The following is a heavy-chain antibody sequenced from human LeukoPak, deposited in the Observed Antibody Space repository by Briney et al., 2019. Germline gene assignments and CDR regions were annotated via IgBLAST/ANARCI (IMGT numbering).Heavy chain of an antibody. CDR3: ARGQYYYGSGSYFPALYYYYYMDV. V-gene: IGHV4-4*07. CDR2: IYTSGST. J-gene: IGHJ6*03. D-gene: IGHD3-10*01. Sequence: SETLSLTCTVSGGSISGYYWSWIRQPAGKGLEWIGRIYTSGSTNYNPSLKSRVTISVDTSKNQFSLKLSSVTAADTAVYYCARGQYYYGSGSYFPALYYYYYMDVWGKGTTVTISS. CDR1: GGSISGYY.